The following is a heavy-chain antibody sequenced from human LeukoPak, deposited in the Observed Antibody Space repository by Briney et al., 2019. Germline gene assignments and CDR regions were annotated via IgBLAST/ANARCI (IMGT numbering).Heavy chain of an antibody. CDR2: ISRSGSSL. CDR3: AREVVVVPDYYYYGLDV. D-gene: IGHD2-2*01. V-gene: IGHV3-11*01. CDR1: GFTFSDYY. J-gene: IGHJ6*02. Sequence: PGGSLRLSCVASGFTFSDYYMTWTRQAPGKGLEYVSHISRSGSSLYYGDSVTGRFTISKDNAKNSLYLQMNSLRVEDTAVYYCAREVVVVPDYYYYGLDVWGQGTTVTVSS.